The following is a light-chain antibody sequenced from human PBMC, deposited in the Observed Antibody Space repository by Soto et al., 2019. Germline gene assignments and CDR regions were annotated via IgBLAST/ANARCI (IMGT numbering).Light chain of an antibody. CDR3: QQYGSAPLT. CDR1: QSVSSSY. Sequence: EIVLTQSPGTLSFSPGDRATISCRASQSVSSSYLAWYQQKPGQAPRLLIYGASSRATGIPDRFSGSGSGTDFTLTISRLEPEDFAVYYCQQYGSAPLTFGQGTKVDIK. CDR2: GAS. V-gene: IGKV3-20*01. J-gene: IGKJ1*01.